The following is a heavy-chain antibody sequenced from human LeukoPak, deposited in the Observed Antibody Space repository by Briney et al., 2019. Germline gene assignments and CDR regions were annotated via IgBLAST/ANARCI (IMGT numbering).Heavy chain of an antibody. CDR3: AEYSGSYYWFDP. D-gene: IGHD1-26*01. V-gene: IGHV1-24*01. J-gene: IGHJ5*02. Sequence: ASVKVSCKVSGYTLTELSMHWVRQAPGKGLEWMGGFDPEDGETIYAQKFQGRVTMTEDTSTDTAYMELSSLRSEDTAAYYCAEYSGSYYWFDPWGQGTLVTVSS. CDR2: FDPEDGET. CDR1: GYTLTELS.